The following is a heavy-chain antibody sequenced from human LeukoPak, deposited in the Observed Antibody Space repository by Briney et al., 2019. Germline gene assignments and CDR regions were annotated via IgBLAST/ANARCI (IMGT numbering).Heavy chain of an antibody. D-gene: IGHD2-2*02. CDR1: GYTFTSYA. V-gene: IGHV1-3*01. J-gene: IGHJ6*04. CDR3: AGPTGYCSSTSCHTPAYYYYGMDV. Sequence: ASVKVSCKASGYTFTSYAMHWVRQAPGQRLERMGWINAGNGNTKYSQKFQGRVTITRDTSASTAYMELSSLRSEDTAVYYCAGPTGYCSSTSCHTPAYYYYGMDVWGKGTTVTVSS. CDR2: INAGNGNT.